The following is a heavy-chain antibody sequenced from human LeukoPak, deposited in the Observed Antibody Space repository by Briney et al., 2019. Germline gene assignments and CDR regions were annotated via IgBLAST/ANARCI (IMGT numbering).Heavy chain of an antibody. CDR2: LNPTYDIP. V-gene: IGHV1-46*01. CDR3: AKDPRNILTGDYDDFDI. D-gene: IGHD3-9*01. Sequence: ASVKVSCKASGYTFSNYCMHWVRQAPGQGLEWMGILNPTYDIPIYAQTFEGRVTMTRDMSTSTVYMELSTLTSDDTAVYFCAKDPRNILTGDYDDFDIWGQGTMVIVSS. J-gene: IGHJ3*02. CDR1: GYTFSNYC.